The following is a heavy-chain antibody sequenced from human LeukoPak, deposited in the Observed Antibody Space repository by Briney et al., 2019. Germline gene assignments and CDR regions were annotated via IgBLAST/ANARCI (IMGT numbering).Heavy chain of an antibody. CDR3: ARGRRDVFDI. V-gene: IGHV1-8*03. CDR1: GYTFNFYD. CDR2: MNPHSDNT. Sequence: ASVKVSCKASGYTFNFYDIHWVRQAAGQGLEWMGWMNPHSDNTGCAQKFMGRITLTRNTSTSAAYMELTSLRSEDTAVYFCARGRRDVFDIWGQGTRVIVS. J-gene: IGHJ3*02.